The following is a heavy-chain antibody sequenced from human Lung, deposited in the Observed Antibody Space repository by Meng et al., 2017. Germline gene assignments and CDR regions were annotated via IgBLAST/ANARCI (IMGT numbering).Heavy chain of an antibody. Sequence: QVHLQESGPGLVKPSQTLALTCTASGGSISSSNYYWSWNRQPQGKGLEWRWHIYNSGSTYYNPSLKSRITISVDTSKNQFSLKLSSVTAADTAVYYCARGQKGYFDLWGRGTLVTVSS. CDR3: ARGQKGYFDL. V-gene: IGHV4-30-4*01. J-gene: IGHJ2*01. CDR2: IYNSGST. CDR1: GGSISSSNYY.